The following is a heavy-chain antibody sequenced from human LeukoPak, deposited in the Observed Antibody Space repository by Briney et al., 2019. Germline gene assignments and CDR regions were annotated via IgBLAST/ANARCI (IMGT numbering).Heavy chain of an antibody. CDR3: ARQGGGSYYGNWFDP. J-gene: IGHJ5*02. CDR1: GGSISSYY. V-gene: IGHV4-59*08. Sequence: SETLSLTCTVSGGSISSYYWSWIRQPPGKGLEWIGYIYYSGSTNYNPSPKSRVTISVDTSKNQFSLKLSSVTAADTAVYYCARQGGGSYYGNWFDPWGQGTLVTVSS. D-gene: IGHD1-26*01. CDR2: IYYSGST.